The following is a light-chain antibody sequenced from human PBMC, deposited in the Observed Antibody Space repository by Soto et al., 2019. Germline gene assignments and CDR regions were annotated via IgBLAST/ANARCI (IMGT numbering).Light chain of an antibody. CDR3: QSYDSSLSVV. J-gene: IGLJ2*01. V-gene: IGLV1-40*01. Sequence: QSVLTQPPSVSGAPGQRVTISCTGSSSNIGAGYDVHWYQQLPGTAPKLLIYGNSNRPSGVPDRFSGSKSGTSASLAITGIQAEDEADSSCQSYDSSLSVVFGGGTKLTVL. CDR1: SSNIGAGYD. CDR2: GNS.